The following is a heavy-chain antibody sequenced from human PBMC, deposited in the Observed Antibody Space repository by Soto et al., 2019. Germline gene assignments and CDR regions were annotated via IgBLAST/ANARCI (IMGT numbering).Heavy chain of an antibody. CDR2: ISGSGGST. D-gene: IGHD5-18*01. CDR1: GLTFSSYA. J-gene: IGHJ4*02. Sequence: PVGSLRLSCAASGLTFSSYAMSWVRQAPWKGLEWVSAISGSGGSTYYADSVKGRFTISRDNSKNTLYLQMNSLRAEDTAVYYCAKDARRGYSYGYPFDYWGQGTMVTVSS. CDR3: AKDARRGYSYGYPFDY. V-gene: IGHV3-23*01.